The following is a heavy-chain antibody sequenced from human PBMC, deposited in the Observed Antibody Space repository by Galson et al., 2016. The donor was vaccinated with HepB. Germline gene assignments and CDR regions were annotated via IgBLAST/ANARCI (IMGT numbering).Heavy chain of an antibody. CDR3: ARQGDGEGVGLDH. V-gene: IGHV4-39*01. CDR2: IYFSGST. Sequence: SETLSLTCTVSGGSISSTSYYWGWIRQPPGKGLEWIGSIYFSGSTYFDPSLKSRVTISVDTSKNQFSLKLSSVTATDTAVYYCARQGDGEGVGLDHWGQGTLVTVSS. D-gene: IGHD3-10*01. J-gene: IGHJ4*02. CDR1: GGSISSTSYY.